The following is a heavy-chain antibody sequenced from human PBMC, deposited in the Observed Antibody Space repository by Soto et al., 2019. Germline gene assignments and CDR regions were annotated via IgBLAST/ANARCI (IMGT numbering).Heavy chain of an antibody. CDR3: ARTRESGSYYSGPHY. CDR2: INPSSGST. D-gene: IGHD3-10*01. J-gene: IGHJ4*02. V-gene: IGHV1-46*01. CDR1: GYTFTSYY. Sequence: GASVKVSCKASGYTFTSYYMYWVRQAPGQGLEWMGIINPSSGSTSDAQKFQGRVTMTRDTSTSTVYMELSSLRSEDTAVYYCARTRESGSYYSGPHYWGQGTLVTVSS.